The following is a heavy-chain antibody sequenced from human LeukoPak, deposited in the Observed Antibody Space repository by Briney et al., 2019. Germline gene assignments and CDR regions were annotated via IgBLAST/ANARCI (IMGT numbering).Heavy chain of an antibody. CDR2: LHADGNEK. D-gene: IGHD5-12*01. CDR3: ARGGYSLDY. CDR1: GFRFSRYS. J-gene: IGHJ4*02. V-gene: IGHV3-7*01. Sequence: GGSVRLSCAASGFRFSRYSMDWVRQAPGKGLEWVARLHADGNEKYYVDSVKGRFTVSRDNAKNSLYLQMNSLRVEDTAGYYCARGGYSLDYRGQGTLVTVSS.